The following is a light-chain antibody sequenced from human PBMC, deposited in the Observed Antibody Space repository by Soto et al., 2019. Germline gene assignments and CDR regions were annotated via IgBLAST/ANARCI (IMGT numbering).Light chain of an antibody. CDR1: SSDVCGYNY. CDR3: SSYTSSSTYV. CDR2: DVS. V-gene: IGLV2-14*01. J-gene: IGLJ1*01. Sequence: QSALTQPASVSGSPGQAITLSCTGTSSDVCGYNYVSWYQQHPGKAPKLMIYDVSKRPSGVSDRFSGSKSGNTASLTISGLQAEDEADYYCSSYTSSSTYVFGTGTKLTVL.